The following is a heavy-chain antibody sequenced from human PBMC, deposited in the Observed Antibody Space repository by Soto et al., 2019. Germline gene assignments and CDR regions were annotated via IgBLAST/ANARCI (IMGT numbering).Heavy chain of an antibody. V-gene: IGHV1-69*02. D-gene: IGHD1-7*01. CDR3: ARGGITGTTSRYYYYYMDV. CDR2: IIPILGIA. Sequence: QVQLVQSGAEVKKPGSSVKVSCKASGGTFSSYTISWVRQAPGQGLEWMGRIIPILGIANYAQKFQGRVTITADKSTSTAYMELSSLRSDDTAVYYCARGGITGTTSRYYYYYMDVWGKGTTVTVSS. J-gene: IGHJ6*03. CDR1: GGTFSSYT.